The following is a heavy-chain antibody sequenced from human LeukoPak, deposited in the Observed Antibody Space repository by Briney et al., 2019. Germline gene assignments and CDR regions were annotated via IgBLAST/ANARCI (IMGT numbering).Heavy chain of an antibody. CDR1: GLTFSSYG. CDR2: IWYDGSNK. D-gene: IGHD6-13*01. V-gene: IGHV3-33*01. CDR3: AAGSSWFDY. J-gene: IGHJ4*02. Sequence: PGRSLRLSCAASGLTFSSYGMHWVRQAPGKGLEWVAVIWYDGSNKYYADSVKGRFTISRDNSKNTLYLQMNSLRAEDTAVYYCAAGSSWFDYWGQGTLVTVSS.